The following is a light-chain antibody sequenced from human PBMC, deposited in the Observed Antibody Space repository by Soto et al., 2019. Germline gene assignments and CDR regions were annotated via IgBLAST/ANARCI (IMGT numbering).Light chain of an antibody. CDR2: GTS. Sequence: IVMTQSPGTLSLSPGERATLSCRASQSFSNTYLAWYQQKPGQAPRLLIYGTSNRAAGTPDRFSGSGSGTDFTLTMSRLEPEDFAVYYCQQYGSSPLTFGGGTKVEIK. CDR1: QSFSNTY. J-gene: IGKJ4*01. V-gene: IGKV3-20*01. CDR3: QQYGSSPLT.